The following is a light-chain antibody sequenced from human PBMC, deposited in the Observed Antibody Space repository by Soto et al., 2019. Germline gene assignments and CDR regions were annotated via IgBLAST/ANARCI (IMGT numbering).Light chain of an antibody. J-gene: IGLJ2*01. Sequence: QSVLTQSPSASASLGASVKVTCTLSIGHSHYAIAWHQQQPEKGPRFLMKLNSDGSHTKGDGIPDRLSGSSSGAERYLTISSLQSEDEGDYYCQTWGTGTVVFGGGTKLTVL. V-gene: IGLV4-69*01. CDR1: IGHSHYA. CDR3: QTWGTGTVV. CDR2: LNSDGSH.